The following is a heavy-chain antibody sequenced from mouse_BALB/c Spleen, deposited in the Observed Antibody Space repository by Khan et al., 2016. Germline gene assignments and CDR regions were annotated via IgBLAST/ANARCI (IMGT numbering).Heavy chain of an antibody. CDR3: ARNYYGSSSWFAY. V-gene: IGHV1-85*01. CDR1: GYTFTNYD. D-gene: IGHD1-1*01. J-gene: IGHJ3*01. CDR2: IFPGDGST. Sequence: QVQLKQSGAELVKPGASVKLSCQAAGYTFTNYDINWVRQRPEQGLEWIGWIFPGDGSTKYNEKFKGKATLTTDKSSSTAYMQLSRLTSEDSAVYFSARNYYGSSSWFAYWGQGTLVTVSA.